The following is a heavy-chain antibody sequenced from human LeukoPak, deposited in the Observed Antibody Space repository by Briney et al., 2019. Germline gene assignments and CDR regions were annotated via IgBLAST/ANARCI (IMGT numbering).Heavy chain of an antibody. D-gene: IGHD3-22*01. CDR1: GYTFTGYY. Sequence: ASVKVSCKASGYTFTGYYMHWVRQAPGQGLEWMGWINPNSGGTNYAQKFQGRVTMTRDTSSSTAYMELSRLRSDDTAVYYCARVLYYYDSSGYPPPYYFDYWGQGTLLTVAS. CDR2: INPNSGGT. J-gene: IGHJ4*02. CDR3: ARVLYYYDSSGYPPPYYFDY. V-gene: IGHV1-2*02.